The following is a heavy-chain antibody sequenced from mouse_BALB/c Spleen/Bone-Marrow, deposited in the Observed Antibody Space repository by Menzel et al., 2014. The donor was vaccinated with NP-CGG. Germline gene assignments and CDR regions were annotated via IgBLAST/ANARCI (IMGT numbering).Heavy chain of an antibody. Sequence: EVQVVESGPDLVKPSQSLSLTCTVTGYSITSGYGWHWIRQFPGNKLEWLAYIHYSGNTDYNPSLKSRISITRDTYKNQCFLQLKCGTTEDAAAYYCAREERGTARFAYWGQGTLVTVSA. CDR2: IHYSGNT. CDR3: AREERGTARFAY. V-gene: IGHV3-1*02. D-gene: IGHD1-2*01. J-gene: IGHJ3*01. CDR1: GYSITSGYG.